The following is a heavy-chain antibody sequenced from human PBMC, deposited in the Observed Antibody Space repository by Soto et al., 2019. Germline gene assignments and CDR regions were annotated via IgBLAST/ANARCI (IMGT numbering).Heavy chain of an antibody. J-gene: IGHJ4*02. CDR1: GFSFSSYA. Sequence: GGSLRLSCAASGFSFSSYAMSWVRQGPGKGLEWVGAISGHGASTFYADSVKGRFTISKDTSKNQVVLTMTNMDPVDTATYYCARIRGGGYNWDESSYFDYWGQGTLVTVSS. V-gene: IGHV3-23*01. CDR2: ISGHGAST. CDR3: ARIRGGGYNWDESSYFDY. D-gene: IGHD5-12*01.